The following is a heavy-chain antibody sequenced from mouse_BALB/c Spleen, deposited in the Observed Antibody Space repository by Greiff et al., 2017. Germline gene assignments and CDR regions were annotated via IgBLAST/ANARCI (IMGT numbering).Heavy chain of an antibody. J-gene: IGHJ3*01. V-gene: IGHV1-7*01. CDR3: ARDDYDDPFAY. CDR1: GYTFTSYW. CDR2: INPSTGYT. Sequence: VKLQESGAELAKPGASVKMSCKASGYTFTSYWMHWVKQRPGQGLEWIGYINPSTGYTEYNQKFKDKATLTADKSSSTAYMQLSSLTSEDSAVYYCARDDYDDPFAYWGQGTLVTVSA. D-gene: IGHD2-4*01.